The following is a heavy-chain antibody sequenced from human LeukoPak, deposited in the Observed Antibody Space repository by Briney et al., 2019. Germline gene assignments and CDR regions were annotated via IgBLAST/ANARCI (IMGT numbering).Heavy chain of an antibody. J-gene: IGHJ4*02. CDR1: GGSISSSSYY. V-gene: IGHV4-39*07. CDR2: INHSGST. Sequence: SETLSLTCTVSGGSISSSSYYWGWIRQPPGKGLEWIGEINHSGSTNYNPSLKSRVTISVDTSKNQFSLKLSSVTAADTAVYYCARFGEGGPVDYWGQGTLVTVSS. D-gene: IGHD3-10*01. CDR3: ARFGEGGPVDY.